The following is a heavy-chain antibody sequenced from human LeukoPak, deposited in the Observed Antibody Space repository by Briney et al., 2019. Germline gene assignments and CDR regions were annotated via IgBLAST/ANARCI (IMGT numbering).Heavy chain of an antibody. CDR1: GFTFSSYA. D-gene: IGHD5-24*01. CDR2: ISGSGGST. J-gene: IGHJ4*02. CDR3: ARRRDHDSDY. Sequence: PGGSLRLSCAASGFTFSSYAMSWVRQAPGKGLEWVSAISGSGGSTYYADSVKGRFTISRDNAKNSLYLQMNSLRAEDTAVYYCARRRDHDSDYWGQGTLVTVSS. V-gene: IGHV3-23*01.